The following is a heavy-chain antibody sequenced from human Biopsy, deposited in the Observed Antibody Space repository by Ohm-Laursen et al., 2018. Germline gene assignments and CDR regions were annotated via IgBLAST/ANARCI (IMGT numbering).Heavy chain of an antibody. J-gene: IGHJ4*02. V-gene: IGHV1-69*08. Sequence: GASVKVSCKASRYTFTGDYIHWVRQAPGQGLEWMGRIIPIIGTTNYAQKFQGRVTLTADKSTTTAYMELSNLKSEDTAVYYCATPFQYYDSWGGYPPFDHWGQGTLVTVSS. CDR2: IIPIIGTT. CDR3: ATPFQYYDSWGGYPPFDH. D-gene: IGHD3-3*01. CDR1: RYTFTGDY.